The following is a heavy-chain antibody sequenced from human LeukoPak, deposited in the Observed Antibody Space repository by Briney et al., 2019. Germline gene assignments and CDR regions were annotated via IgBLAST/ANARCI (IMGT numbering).Heavy chain of an antibody. CDR2: INPSGGST. D-gene: IGHD6-13*01. V-gene: IGHV1-46*01. CDR3: ATSLLEAAAGLGDY. Sequence: ASVKVSCKASGYTFTSYYMHWVRQAPGQGLEWIGIINPSGGSTSYAQKFQGRVTMTRDTSTSTVYMELSSLRSEDTVVYYCATSLLEAAAGLGDYWGQGTLVTVSS. CDR1: GYTFTSYY. J-gene: IGHJ4*02.